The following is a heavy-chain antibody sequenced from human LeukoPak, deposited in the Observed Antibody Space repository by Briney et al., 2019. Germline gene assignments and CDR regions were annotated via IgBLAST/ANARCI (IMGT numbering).Heavy chain of an antibody. CDR1: GYTFRNNW. D-gene: IGHD4/OR15-4a*01. V-gene: IGHV5-51*01. CDR3: AKTMGLGLLGASRGDAFDV. CDR2: IYPVDSET. J-gene: IGHJ3*01. Sequence: GESLKISCQASGYTFRNNWIGWVRQTPEKGLEWMGIIYPVDSETKYSLSFQGQVTISADKSTSTAYLQWSNVKTSDTAIYYCAKTMGLGLLGASRGDAFDVWGQGTMVSASS.